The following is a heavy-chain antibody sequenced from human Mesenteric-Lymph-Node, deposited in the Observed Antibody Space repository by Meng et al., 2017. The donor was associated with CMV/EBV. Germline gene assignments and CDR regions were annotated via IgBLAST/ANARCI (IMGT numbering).Heavy chain of an antibody. CDR1: GFTFSGFW. CDR3: ASIGYCYMRSDSNGMGV. V-gene: IGHV3-7*01. Sequence: GGSLRLSCAASGFTFSGFWMTWIRLAPGKGLEWVACLNQAGNDKYYVDSVKCRLTISRDNAKNSLYLQMNSSRAEDTAVYYCASIGYCYMRSDSNGMGVWGQGTTVTVSS. J-gene: IGHJ6*02. D-gene: IGHD2-15*01. CDR2: LNQAGNDK.